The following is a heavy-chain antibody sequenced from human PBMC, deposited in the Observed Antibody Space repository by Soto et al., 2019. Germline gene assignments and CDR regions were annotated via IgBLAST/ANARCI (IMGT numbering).Heavy chain of an antibody. D-gene: IGHD6-13*01. CDR1: GYSFTSYW. Sequence: EVQLVQSGAEVKKPGESRKISCKGSGYSFTSYWIVWVGQVPGKGLEWMGVFYPGDSDTRNSPSFQGQVTISADKSISTAYLQWSSLKASDTAMYYCARPRSSSRNYYGMDVWGQGTTVTVSS. J-gene: IGHJ6*02. V-gene: IGHV5-51*03. CDR3: ARPRSSSRNYYGMDV. CDR2: FYPGDSDT.